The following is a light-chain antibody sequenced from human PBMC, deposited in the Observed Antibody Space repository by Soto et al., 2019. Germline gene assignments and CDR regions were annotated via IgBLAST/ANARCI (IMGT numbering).Light chain of an antibody. CDR2: KAS. CDR3: QQYNSDWNT. CDR1: QSISNS. J-gene: IGKJ2*01. Sequence: DIQITQSPSTLSASVRDRVTITCRASQSISNSLAWYQQRPGKAPKLLVHKASSLETGVPSRFSGSGSGTEFTLTISSLQPDDFATYYCQQYNSDWNTFGQGTKVDIK. V-gene: IGKV1-5*03.